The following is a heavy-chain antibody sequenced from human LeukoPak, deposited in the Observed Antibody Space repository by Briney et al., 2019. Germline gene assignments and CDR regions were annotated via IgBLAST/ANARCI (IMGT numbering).Heavy chain of an antibody. Sequence: PGRSLRLSCAASGFTFSSYGMHWVRQAPGKGLEWVAVISYDGSNKYYADSVKGRFTISRDNSKNTLYLQMNSLRAEDTAVYYCAKAPTPIAAATLDYWGQGTLVTVSS. V-gene: IGHV3-30*18. D-gene: IGHD6-13*01. CDR2: ISYDGSNK. J-gene: IGHJ4*02. CDR3: AKAPTPIAAATLDY. CDR1: GFTFSSYG.